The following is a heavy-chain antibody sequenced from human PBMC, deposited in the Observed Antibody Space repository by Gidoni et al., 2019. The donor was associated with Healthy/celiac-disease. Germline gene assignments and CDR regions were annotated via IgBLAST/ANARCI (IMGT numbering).Heavy chain of an antibody. CDR2: ISSSSSYT. V-gene: IGHV3-11*05. CDR3: ARVDIVVVVAATRSYGMDV. D-gene: IGHD2-15*01. J-gene: IGHJ6*02. Sequence: QVQLVESGGGLVKPGGSLRLSCAASGFTFSDYYMSWIRQAPGKGLEWVSYISSSSSYTNYADSVKGRFTISRDNAKNSLYLQMNSLRAEDTAVYYCARVDIVVVVAATRSYGMDVWGQGTTVTVSS. CDR1: GFTFSDYY.